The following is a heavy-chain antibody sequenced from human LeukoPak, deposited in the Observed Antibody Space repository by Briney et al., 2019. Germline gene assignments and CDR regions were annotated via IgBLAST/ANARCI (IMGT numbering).Heavy chain of an antibody. D-gene: IGHD3-16*01. J-gene: IGHJ4*02. CDR2: IYYSGST. V-gene: IGHV4-59*08. CDR3: ASFGRLGGTFDY. CDR1: GGSISSYY. Sequence: PSETLSLTCTVSGGSISSYYWSWIRQPPGKGLAWIGYIYYSGSTNYNPSLKSRVTISVDTSKNQFSLKLSSVTAADTAVYYCASFGRLGGTFDYWGQGTLVTVSS.